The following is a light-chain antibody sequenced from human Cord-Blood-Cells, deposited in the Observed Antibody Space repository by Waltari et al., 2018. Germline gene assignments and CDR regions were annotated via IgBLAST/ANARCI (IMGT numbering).Light chain of an antibody. J-gene: IGKJ1*01. CDR1: QSVLYSSNNKNY. V-gene: IGKV4-1*01. CDR3: QQYYSTPWT. CDR2: WAS. Sequence: DIVMTQSPDSLAVSLGERATINCKSSQSVLYSSNNKNYLAWYQQKPGQPPKLLIYWASTRESGVPDRFSGSGSGTDFTLTISSLQAEDVAVYYFQQYYSTPWTFRQVTKVEIK.